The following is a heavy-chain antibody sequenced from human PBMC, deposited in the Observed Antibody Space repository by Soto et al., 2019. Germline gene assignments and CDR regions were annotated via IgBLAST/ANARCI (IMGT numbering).Heavy chain of an antibody. CDR1: GFTFSSYA. J-gene: IGHJ4*02. Sequence: QEQLVESGGGVVQPGRSLRLSCAASGFTFSSYAMHWVRQAPGKGLEWVAVISYDGSDKYHADSVKGRFTISRDNSKNTLNLQMNSLRADDTAVYYCGKALGELSPESYDYWGQGTLITVSS. D-gene: IGHD3-16*02. V-gene: IGHV3-30*18. CDR2: ISYDGSDK. CDR3: GKALGELSPESYDY.